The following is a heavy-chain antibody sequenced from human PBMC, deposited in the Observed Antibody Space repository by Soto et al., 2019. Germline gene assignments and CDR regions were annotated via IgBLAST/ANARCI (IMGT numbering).Heavy chain of an antibody. CDR3: ARDLYCSGGSCYPTKIDY. J-gene: IGHJ4*02. CDR2: ISAYNGNT. V-gene: IGHV1-18*01. CDR1: GYTFTSYG. Sequence: ASVEVSCKASGYTFTSYGISWVRQAPGQGLEWMGWISAYNGNTNYAQKLQGRVTMTTDTSTSTAYMELRSLRSDDTAVYYCARDLYCSGGSCYPTKIDYWGQGTLVTVSS. D-gene: IGHD2-15*01.